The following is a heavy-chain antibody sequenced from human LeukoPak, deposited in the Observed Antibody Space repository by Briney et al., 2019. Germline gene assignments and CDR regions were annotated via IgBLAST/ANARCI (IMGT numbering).Heavy chain of an antibody. V-gene: IGHV3-7*01. CDR2: IKQDGSEK. CDR1: GFTFSSYG. J-gene: IGHJ3*02. Sequence: GGSLRLSCAASGFTFSSYGMHWVRQAPGKGLEWVANIKQDGSEKYYVDSVKGRFTISRDNAKNSLYLQMNSLRAEDTAVYYCASSRIAARQRLRSGAFDIWGQGTMVTVSS. D-gene: IGHD6-6*01. CDR3: ASSRIAARQRLRSGAFDI.